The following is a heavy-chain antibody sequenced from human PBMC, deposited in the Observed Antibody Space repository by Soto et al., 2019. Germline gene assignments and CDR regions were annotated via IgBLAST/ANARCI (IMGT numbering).Heavy chain of an antibody. D-gene: IGHD3-10*01. V-gene: IGHV4-30-4*01. CDR2: IYYSGST. Sequence: SETLSLTCTVSGGSISSGDYYWSWIRQPPGKGLEWIGYIYYSGSTYYNPSLKSRVTISVDTSKNQFSLKLTSVTAADTAIYFCARLVYDTRLNYMYFDFWGQGALVTVSS. CDR3: ARLVYDTRLNYMYFDF. CDR1: GGSISSGDYY. J-gene: IGHJ4*02.